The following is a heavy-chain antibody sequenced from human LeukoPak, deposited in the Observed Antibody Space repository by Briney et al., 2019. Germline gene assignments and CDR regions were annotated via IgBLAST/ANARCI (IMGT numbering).Heavy chain of an antibody. CDR3: ARENTPITIFGVHSMNPYYYYGMDV. D-gene: IGHD3-3*01. CDR1: GFTFSSYS. V-gene: IGHV3-21*01. CDR2: ISSSSSYI. J-gene: IGHJ6*02. Sequence: GGSLRLSCAASGFTFSSYSMNWVRQAPGKGLEWVSSISSSSSYISYTDSVRGRFTISRDNAKTSLYLQMNSLRAEDTAVYYCARENTPITIFGVHSMNPYYYYGMDVWGQGTTVTVSS.